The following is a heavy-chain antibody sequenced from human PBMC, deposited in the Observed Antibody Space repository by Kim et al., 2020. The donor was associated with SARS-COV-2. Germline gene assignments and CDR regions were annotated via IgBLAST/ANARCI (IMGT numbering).Heavy chain of an antibody. D-gene: IGHD3-10*01. CDR1: GGSFSGYY. V-gene: IGHV4-34*01. CDR3: ARENYYGSGSYYHGY. CDR2: INHSGST. Sequence: SETLSLTCAVYGGSFSGYYWSWIRQPPGKGLEWIGEINHSGSTNYNPSLKSRVTISVDTSKNQFSLKLSSVTAADTAVYYCARENYYGSGSYYHGYWGQGTLVTVSS. J-gene: IGHJ4*02.